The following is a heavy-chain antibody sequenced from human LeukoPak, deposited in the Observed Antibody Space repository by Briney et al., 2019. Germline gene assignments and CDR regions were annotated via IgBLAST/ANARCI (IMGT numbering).Heavy chain of an antibody. Sequence: GGSLRLSCAASGFTFSSYSTNWVRQAPGKGLEWVSSISSSSSYIYYADSVKGRFTISRDNAKNSLYLQMNSLRAEDTAVYYCARGSFSSSWLYNWFDPWGQGTLVTVSS. D-gene: IGHD6-13*01. CDR2: ISSSSSYI. CDR1: GFTFSSYS. J-gene: IGHJ5*02. V-gene: IGHV3-21*01. CDR3: ARGSFSSSWLYNWFDP.